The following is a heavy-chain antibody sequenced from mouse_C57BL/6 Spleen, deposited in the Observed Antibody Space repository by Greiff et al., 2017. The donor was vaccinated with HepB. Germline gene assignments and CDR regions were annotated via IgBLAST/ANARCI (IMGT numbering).Heavy chain of an antibody. J-gene: IGHJ4*01. V-gene: IGHV1-80*01. CDR3: ARCHYGKEIDAMDC. CDR1: GYAFSSYW. CDR2: IYPGDGDT. D-gene: IGHD2-1*01. Sequence: VQLQQSGAELVKPGASVKISCKASGYAFSSYWMNWVKQRPGKGLEWIGQIYPGDGDTNYNGKFKGKATLTADKSSSTAYMQLSSLTSEDSAVYFCARCHYGKEIDAMDCWGQGTSVTGSS.